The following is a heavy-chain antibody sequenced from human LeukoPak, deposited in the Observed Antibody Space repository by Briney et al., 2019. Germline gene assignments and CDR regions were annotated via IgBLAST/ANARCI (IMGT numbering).Heavy chain of an antibody. Sequence: ASVKVSCKVSGYTFTSYYMHWVRQAPGQGLEWMGIINSSGGSTSYAQKFQGRVTMTRDTSTSTVYMELSSLRSEDTAVYYCARGRASMVRGVNFDYWGQGTLVTVSS. J-gene: IGHJ4*02. D-gene: IGHD3-10*01. CDR3: ARGRASMVRGVNFDY. V-gene: IGHV1-46*01. CDR1: GYTFTSYY. CDR2: INSSGGST.